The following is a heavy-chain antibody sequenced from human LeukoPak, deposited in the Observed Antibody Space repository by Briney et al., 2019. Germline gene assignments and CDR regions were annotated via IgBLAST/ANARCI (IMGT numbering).Heavy chain of an antibody. Sequence: GGSLRLSCAASGFTFSSYAMSWVRQAPGKGLEWVSAISGSGGSKYYADSVKGRFTISRDNSKNTLYLKMNSLRAEDTAVYYCAKFSDQGDAFDIWGQGTMVTVSS. V-gene: IGHV3-23*01. CDR2: ISGSGGSK. J-gene: IGHJ3*02. CDR1: GFTFSSYA. CDR3: AKFSDQGDAFDI.